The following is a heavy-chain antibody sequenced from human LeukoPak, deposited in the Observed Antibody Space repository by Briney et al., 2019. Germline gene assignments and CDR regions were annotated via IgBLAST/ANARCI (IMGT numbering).Heavy chain of an antibody. J-gene: IGHJ4*02. CDR1: GSAIYNFY. V-gene: IGHV4-4*07. CDR2: IQASGST. Sequence: SETLSLTSTVSGSAIYNFYWTCFRQPAGKGLEWIGRIQASGSTIYNPSLKSRVTMSLDTTKNQFSLSLSSVTAADTALYYCTNGHCGSNNGYWGQGTLVTVSS. D-gene: IGHD2-21*01. CDR3: TNGHCGSNNGY.